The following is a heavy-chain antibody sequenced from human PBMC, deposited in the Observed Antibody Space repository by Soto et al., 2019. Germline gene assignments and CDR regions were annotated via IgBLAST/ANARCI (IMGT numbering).Heavy chain of an antibody. CDR2: IYFTGST. D-gene: IGHD3-16*01. CDR3: GRVPVDTYMIYWSDP. CDR1: GDSVSSGNYY. V-gene: IGHV4-61*01. Sequence: SETLSLTCTVSGDSVSSGNYYWTWIRQPPGKGLEWIGSIYFTGSTNYNPSLKSRLTTSIDTSRNLFSLRLDSVTAADTAVYYCGRVPVDTYMIYWSDPWGQGTLVTVS. J-gene: IGHJ5*02.